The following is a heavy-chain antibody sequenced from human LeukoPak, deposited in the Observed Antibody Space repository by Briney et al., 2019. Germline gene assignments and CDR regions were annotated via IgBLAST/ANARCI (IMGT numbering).Heavy chain of an antibody. J-gene: IGHJ4*02. CDR3: AKDRPNGLDY. Sequence: PGGSLRLSCEVSGFTFINYAMTWVRQAPGKGLEWVSGINGRGDGTYYADSVKGRFTVSRDNSKNTVYLQIESLRAEDTAVYYCAKDRPNGLDYWGQGTLVTVSS. CDR1: GFTFINYA. CDR2: INGRGDGT. V-gene: IGHV3-23*01.